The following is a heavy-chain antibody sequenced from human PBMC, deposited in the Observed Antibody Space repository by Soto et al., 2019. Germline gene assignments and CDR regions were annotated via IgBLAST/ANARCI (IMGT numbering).Heavy chain of an antibody. CDR1: GFTFSSYS. D-gene: IGHD6-13*01. V-gene: IGHV3-48*01. J-gene: IGHJ5*02. CDR3: ARHPERIAQIGWFDP. CDR2: ISSSSSTI. Sequence: GGSLRLSCAASGFTFSSYSMNWVRQAPGKGLEWASYISSSSSTIYYADSVKGRFTISRDNAKNSLYLQMNSLRAEDTAVYYCARHPERIAQIGWFDPWGQGTLVTVS.